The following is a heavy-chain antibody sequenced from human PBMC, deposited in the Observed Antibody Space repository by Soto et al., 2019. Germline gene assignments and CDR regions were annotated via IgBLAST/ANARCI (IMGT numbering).Heavy chain of an antibody. CDR3: ATLNPPTLRFLERLPWFDP. V-gene: IGHV1-69*13. J-gene: IGHJ5*02. Sequence: VPSVKVSCKASGGTFSSYAISWVRPAPGQGLEWMGGIIPIFGTANYAQKFQGRVTITADESTSTAYMELSSLRSEDTAVYYCATLNPPTLRFLERLPWFDPWGQGTLVTVSS. D-gene: IGHD3-3*01. CDR1: GGTFSSYA. CDR2: IIPIFGTA.